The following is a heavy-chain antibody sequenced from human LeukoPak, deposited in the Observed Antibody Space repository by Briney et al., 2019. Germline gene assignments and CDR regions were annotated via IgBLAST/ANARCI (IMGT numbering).Heavy chain of an antibody. CDR2: INTGGTT. CDR1: GFTVSSFY. V-gene: IGHV3-53*01. J-gene: IGHJ6*02. D-gene: IGHD3-10*01. Sequence: GGSLRLSCAASGFTVSSFYMNWVRQAPGRGLEWVSLINTGGTTYYADSVKGRFSISRDNSKNTLYLQMNSLRAEDTAVYYCAREYQDSGTYLYGMDVWGQGTTVTVSS. CDR3: AREYQDSGTYLYGMDV.